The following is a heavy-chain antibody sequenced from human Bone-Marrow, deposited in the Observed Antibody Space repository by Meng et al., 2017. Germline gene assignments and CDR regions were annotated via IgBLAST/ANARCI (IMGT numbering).Heavy chain of an antibody. CDR2: INHSGST. V-gene: IGHV4-34*02. J-gene: IGHJ4*02. D-gene: IGHD4-11*01. Sequence: QVTLRQWGAGLLKPSETLSLTCVVSGGSFSDYYWSWIRQPPGKGLEWIGEINHSGSTNYNPSLESRATISVDTSQNNLSLKLSSVTAADSAVYYCARGPTTMAHDFDYWGQGTLVTVSS. CDR1: GGSFSDYY. CDR3: ARGPTTMAHDFDY.